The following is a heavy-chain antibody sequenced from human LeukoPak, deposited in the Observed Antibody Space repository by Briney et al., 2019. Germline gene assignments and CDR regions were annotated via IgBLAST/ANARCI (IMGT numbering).Heavy chain of an antibody. D-gene: IGHD5-18*01. J-gene: IGHJ4*02. Sequence: RGASLKISCKGSGSSFATYWIGWVRQLPGKGLEWMGIVYPGDSDVRYSPSFQGQVTISVDKSINTAYLQWSSLKASDTAKFYCARHQDGYTYGYDYWGQGTLVTVSS. CDR2: VYPGDSDV. CDR1: GSSFATYW. CDR3: ARHQDGYTYGYDY. V-gene: IGHV5-51*01.